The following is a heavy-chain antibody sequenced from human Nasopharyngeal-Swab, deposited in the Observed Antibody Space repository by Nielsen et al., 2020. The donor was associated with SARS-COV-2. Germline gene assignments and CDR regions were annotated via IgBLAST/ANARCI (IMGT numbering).Heavy chain of an antibody. D-gene: IGHD6-6*01. CDR3: ATEPPTTIGARPDY. V-gene: IGHV3-48*03. Sequence: GGSLRLSCSASGFTFSAYEMNWVRQAPGKGLDWVSYIARDGSTIYYADSVKGRFTISRDNAKNSLYLQMNSLRAEDTAVYYCATEPPTTIGARPDYWGQGTLVTVSS. J-gene: IGHJ4*02. CDR1: GFTFSAYE. CDR2: IARDGSTI.